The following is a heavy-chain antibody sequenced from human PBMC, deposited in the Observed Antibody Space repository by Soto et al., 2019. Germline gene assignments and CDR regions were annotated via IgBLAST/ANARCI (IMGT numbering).Heavy chain of an antibody. V-gene: IGHV1-18*01. CDR3: AKEYCDSSRCFLPDY. CDR2: IDPKNGNT. J-gene: IGHJ4*02. Sequence: ASVKVYCKASGYTFTTFGISWVRQAPGQGLEWMGWIDPKNGNTKDAQKFQGRVTMTTDISTSTAYMELRSLRSDDTAVYYCAKEYCDSSRCFLPDYWGQGALVTVSS. CDR1: GYTFTTFG. D-gene: IGHD2-2*01.